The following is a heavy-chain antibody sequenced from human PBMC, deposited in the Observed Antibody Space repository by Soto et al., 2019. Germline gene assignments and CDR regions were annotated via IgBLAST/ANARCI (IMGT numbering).Heavy chain of an antibody. CDR2: ISGSGGST. CDR3: AKDRYSSSPHNWFDP. Sequence: EGSLILSWAASGFTFSSGGMSWVRQAPGKGLEWVSAISGSGGSTYYADSVKGRFTISRDNSKNTLYLQMNSLRAEDTAVYYCAKDRYSSSPHNWFDPWGQGT. D-gene: IGHD6-6*01. V-gene: IGHV3-23*01. J-gene: IGHJ5*02. CDR1: GFTFSSGG.